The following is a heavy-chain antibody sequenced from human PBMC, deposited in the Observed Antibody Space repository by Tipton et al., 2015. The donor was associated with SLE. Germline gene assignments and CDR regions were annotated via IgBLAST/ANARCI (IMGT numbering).Heavy chain of an antibody. CDR2: IYYSGST. J-gene: IGHJ4*02. CDR3: ASSFDY. Sequence: TLSLTCTVSGGSISSHYWSWIRQPPGKGLEWIGYIYYSGSTNYNPSLKSRVTISVDTSKNQFSLKLSSVTAADTAVYYCASSFDYWGQGTLVTVSS. CDR1: GGSISSHY. V-gene: IGHV4-59*08.